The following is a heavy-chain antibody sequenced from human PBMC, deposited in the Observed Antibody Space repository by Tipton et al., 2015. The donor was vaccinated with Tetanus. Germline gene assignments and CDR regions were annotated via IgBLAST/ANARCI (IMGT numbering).Heavy chain of an antibody. V-gene: IGHV3-74*01. CDR1: GFTFSSYW. CDR2: IKTDGSAT. J-gene: IGHJ4*02. CDR3: ARDAGGPYGDYATFDY. D-gene: IGHD4-17*01. Sequence: SLRLSCAASGFTFSSYWMHWVRQAPGKGLVWVSRIKTDGSATIYADSVKGRFTISRDNAKNTLYLQMNSLRAEDTAVYYCARDAGGPYGDYATFDYWGQGTLVTVSS.